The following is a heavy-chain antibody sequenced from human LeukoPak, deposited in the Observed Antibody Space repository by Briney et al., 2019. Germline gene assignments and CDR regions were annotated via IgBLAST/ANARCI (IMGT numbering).Heavy chain of an antibody. CDR1: ESSFATYW. D-gene: IGHD1-26*01. CDR2: IYPSDSDT. V-gene: IGHV5-51*01. Sequence: GESLKISCQGSESSFATYWIAWLRQMPGKGLEWMGIIYPSDSDTRYSPSFQGQVTISADKSIKTAYLQWSSLKASDTAMYYCARPPQGIVGATGFDYWGQGTLVTVSS. J-gene: IGHJ4*02. CDR3: ARPPQGIVGATGFDY.